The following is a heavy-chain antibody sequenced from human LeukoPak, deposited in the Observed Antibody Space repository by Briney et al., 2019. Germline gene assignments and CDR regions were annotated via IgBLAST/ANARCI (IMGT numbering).Heavy chain of an antibody. CDR1: GFTFSSYA. D-gene: IGHD6-6*01. Sequence: PGRSLRLSCAASGFTFSSYAIHWVRQAPGKGLEWVAVISYDGSNKYYADSVKGRFTISRDNSKNTLYLQMNSLRAEDTAVYYCANLAAIDYWGQGTLITVSS. CDR2: ISYDGSNK. J-gene: IGHJ4*02. V-gene: IGHV3-30-3*01. CDR3: ANLAAIDY.